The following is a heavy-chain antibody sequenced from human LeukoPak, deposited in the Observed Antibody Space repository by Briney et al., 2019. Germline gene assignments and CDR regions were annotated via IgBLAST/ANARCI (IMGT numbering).Heavy chain of an antibody. CDR3: ARGNSGSNFDS. CDR1: GFTLSSYW. V-gene: IGHV3-74*01. Sequence: GGSLRLSCAASGFTLSSYWMHWVRQAPGKGLVWVSRIKSDGTITSYADPVKGRFTISRDNAKNTLYPQMNSLRAEDTAVYYCARGNSGSNFDSWGQGSLVTVSS. J-gene: IGHJ4*02. CDR2: IKSDGTIT. D-gene: IGHD6-19*01.